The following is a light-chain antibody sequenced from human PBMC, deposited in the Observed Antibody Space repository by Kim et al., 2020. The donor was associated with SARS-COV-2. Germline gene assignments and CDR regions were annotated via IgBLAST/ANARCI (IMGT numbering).Light chain of an antibody. J-gene: IGKJ1*01. V-gene: IGKV4-1*01. CDR1: HIVLNNY. CDR2: WAF. Sequence: SLGDRATITCKSSHIVLNNYLAWYQQKPGQPPRLLIYWAFTRESGVPDRCSGSGSGTDFTLTISSLQAEDVAVYSCHQYYSIPWTFGQGTKVDIK. CDR3: HQYYSIPWT.